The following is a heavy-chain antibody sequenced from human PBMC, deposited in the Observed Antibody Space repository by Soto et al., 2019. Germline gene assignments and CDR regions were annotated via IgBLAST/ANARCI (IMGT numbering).Heavy chain of an antibody. CDR3: AKILSGLFFDY. Sequence: GGSLRLSCAAAGFTFSSYGRHWVRQAPGKGLEWVAVISYDGSNKYYADSVKGRFTISRDNSKNTLYLQMNSPRAEDTAVYYCAKILSGLFFDYWGQGTLVTVSS. D-gene: IGHD3-16*02. J-gene: IGHJ4*02. CDR1: GFTFSSYG. CDR2: ISYDGSNK. V-gene: IGHV3-30*18.